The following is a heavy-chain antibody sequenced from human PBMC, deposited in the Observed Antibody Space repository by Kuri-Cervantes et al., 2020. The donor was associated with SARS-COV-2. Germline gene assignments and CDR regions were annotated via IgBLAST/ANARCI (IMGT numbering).Heavy chain of an antibody. D-gene: IGHD3-3*01. J-gene: IGHJ4*02. CDR2: IYSGGST. CDR3: AKSNPHSDYYFDY. CDR1: GFTVSSNY. V-gene: IGHV3-53*05. Sequence: GGSLRLSCAASGFTVSSNYMSWVRQAPGKGLEWVSVIYSGGSTYYADSVKGRFTVSRDNSKNTLYLQMNSLTTEDTAVYYCAKSNPHSDYYFDYWGQGTLVTVSS.